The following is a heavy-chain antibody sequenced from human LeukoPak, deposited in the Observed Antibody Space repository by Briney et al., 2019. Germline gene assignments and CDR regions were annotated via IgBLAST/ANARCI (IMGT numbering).Heavy chain of an antibody. D-gene: IGHD3-22*01. V-gene: IGHV3-23*01. CDR3: AKDRAYYSDSSGYYLVRAYDY. Sequence: PGGSLRLSCAPSGFTFSTYAMSWVSQAPGKGLEWVSGISGSGGSTFYADSVKGRFTISRDNSKNTLYLQMNSLRAEDTAVYYCAKDRAYYSDSSGYYLVRAYDYWGQGTLVTVSS. CDR2: ISGSGGST. J-gene: IGHJ4*02. CDR1: GFTFSTYA.